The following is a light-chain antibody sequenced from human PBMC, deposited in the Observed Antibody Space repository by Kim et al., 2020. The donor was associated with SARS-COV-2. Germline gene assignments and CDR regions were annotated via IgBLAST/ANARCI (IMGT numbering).Light chain of an antibody. V-gene: IGLV3-1*01. J-gene: IGLJ2*01. CDR3: QAWDSAYVV. CDR1: KLANKY. Sequence: PRQTASIPCSGDKLANKYICWYRQRPGQSPVLVMYQDTKRPSGIPERFSGSNSGNTATLTISGTQALDEADYYCQAWDSAYVVFGGGTQLTVL. CDR2: QDT.